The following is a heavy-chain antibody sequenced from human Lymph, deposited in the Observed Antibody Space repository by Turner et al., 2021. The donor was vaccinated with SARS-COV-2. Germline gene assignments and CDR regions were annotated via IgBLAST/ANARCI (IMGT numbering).Heavy chain of an antibody. Sequence: QLQLQESGPGLVKPSETLSLTCTVPCGSISSSSYYWGWIRQPPGKGLEWIGNFFDSGSTYYNPSLKSRVTISEDTSKNQFSLKLTSVTAADTAVYYCGVGPTRWYFQHWGQGTLVTVSS. CDR3: GVGPTRWYFQH. D-gene: IGHD1-26*01. V-gene: IGHV4-39*01. CDR1: CGSISSSSYY. J-gene: IGHJ1*01. CDR2: FFDSGST.